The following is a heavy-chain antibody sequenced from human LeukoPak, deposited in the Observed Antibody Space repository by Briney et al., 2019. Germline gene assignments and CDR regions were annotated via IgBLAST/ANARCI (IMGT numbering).Heavy chain of an antibody. Sequence: GGSLRLSCAASGFTFSKYGMHWVRQAPGKGLEWLAITSYDGNNKYYADSVKGRVTISRDNSKNTLYLQMNSLRAEDTAVYYCAKGSLRDGYNYGGYFDYRGQGTLVTVSS. D-gene: IGHD5-24*01. V-gene: IGHV3-30*18. CDR1: GFTFSKYG. CDR2: TSYDGNNK. CDR3: AKGSLRDGYNYGGYFDY. J-gene: IGHJ4*02.